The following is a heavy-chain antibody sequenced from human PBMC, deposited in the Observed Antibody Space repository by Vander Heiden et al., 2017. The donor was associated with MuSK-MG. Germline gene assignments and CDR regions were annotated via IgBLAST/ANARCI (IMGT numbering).Heavy chain of an antibody. V-gene: IGHV1-58*01. J-gene: IGHJ3*02. CDR1: GFTFTSSA. D-gene: IGHD3-16*01. Sequence: QMQLVQSGPEVKKPGTSVKVSCKASGFTFTSSAVQWVRQARGQRLEWIGWIVVGSGNTNYAQKFQERVTITRDMSTSTAYMELSSLRSEDTAVYYCAAMGALYDYVWGTPYDAFDIWGQGKMVTVSS. CDR3: AAMGALYDYVWGTPYDAFDI. CDR2: IVVGSGNT.